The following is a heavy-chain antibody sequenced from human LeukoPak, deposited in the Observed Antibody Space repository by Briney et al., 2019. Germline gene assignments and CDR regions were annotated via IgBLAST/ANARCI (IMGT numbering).Heavy chain of an antibody. CDR3: AMRDRGYGLDI. D-gene: IGHD3-10*01. V-gene: IGHV3-23*01. CDR2: INGGGDIM. CDR1: GFSLRAYD. J-gene: IGHJ3*02. Sequence: TGGSLRRSCAASGFSLRAYDLIWVRQAPGKGLDWVSIINGGGDIMMYEDSVKGRFTISRDNSKNTFYLQMNSLRVEDTAVYYCAMRDRGYGLDIWGQGTMVTVSS.